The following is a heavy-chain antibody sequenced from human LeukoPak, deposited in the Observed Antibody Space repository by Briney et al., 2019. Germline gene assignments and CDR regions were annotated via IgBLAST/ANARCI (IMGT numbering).Heavy chain of an antibody. Sequence: GGSLRLSCAASGFTFSSYSMNWVRQAPGKGLEWVSSISSSSSYIYYADSVKGRFTISRDNAKNSLYLQMNSLRAEDTAVYYCARVRIAENWFDPWGQGTLVTVSS. CDR2: ISSSSSYI. J-gene: IGHJ5*02. CDR3: ARVRIAENWFDP. CDR1: GFTFSSYS. V-gene: IGHV3-21*01. D-gene: IGHD6-13*01.